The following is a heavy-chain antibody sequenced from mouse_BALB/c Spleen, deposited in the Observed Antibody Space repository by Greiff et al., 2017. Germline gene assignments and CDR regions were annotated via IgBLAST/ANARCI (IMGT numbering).Heavy chain of an antibody. CDR1: GYTFTSYC. CDR3: TGTRYDGDLYFDV. Sequence: EVKLQESGTVLARPGASVKMSCKASGYTFTSYCMHWVKQRPGQGLEWIGAFYPGNSDTSYNQKFKGKAKLTAVTSTSTDYMELSSLTNEDSAVYYCTGTRYDGDLYFDVWGEGTTVTVSS. V-gene: IGHV1-5*01. D-gene: IGHD2-3*01. J-gene: IGHJ1*01. CDR2: FYPGNSDT.